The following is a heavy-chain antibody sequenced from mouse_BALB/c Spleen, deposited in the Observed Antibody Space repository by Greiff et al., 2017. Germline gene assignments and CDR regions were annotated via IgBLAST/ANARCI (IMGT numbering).Heavy chain of an antibody. V-gene: IGHV1-69*02. CDR3: ARVSAGYYAMDD. D-gene: IGHD3-1*01. CDR1: GFNIKDYS. J-gene: IGHJ4*01. CDR2: IDPSDSYT. Sequence: QVQLKQSGAELVRPGALVKLSCQASGFNIKDYSMHWVKQRPGQGLEWIGEIDPSDSYTNYNQKFKGKATLTVDKSSSTAYMQLSSLTSEDSAVYDCARVSAGYYAMDDGGQGTSVTVSS.